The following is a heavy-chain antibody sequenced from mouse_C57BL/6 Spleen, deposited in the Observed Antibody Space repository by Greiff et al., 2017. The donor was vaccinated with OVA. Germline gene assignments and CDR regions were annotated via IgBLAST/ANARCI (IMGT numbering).Heavy chain of an antibody. D-gene: IGHD1-1*01. V-gene: IGHV1-66*01. Sequence: VMLVESGPELVKPGASVKISCKASGYSFTSYYIHWVKQRPGQGLEWIGWIYPGSGNTKYNEKFKGKATLTADTSSSTAYMQLSSLTSEDSAVYYCAKAGGSLYAMDYWGQGTSVTVSS. CDR1: GYSFTSYY. J-gene: IGHJ4*01. CDR2: IYPGSGNT. CDR3: AKAGGSLYAMDY.